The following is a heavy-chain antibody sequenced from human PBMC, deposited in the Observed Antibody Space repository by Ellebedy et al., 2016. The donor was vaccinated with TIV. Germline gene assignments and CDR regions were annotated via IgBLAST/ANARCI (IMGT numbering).Heavy chain of an antibody. J-gene: IGHJ6*02. CDR2: IYPGYSNT. CDR1: GYNFSMYW. D-gene: IGHD4-17*01. Sequence: GESLKISXEGSGYNFSMYWIAWVRQMPGKGLEWIGIIYPGYSNTRYSPSFQGQATISADKSISTAHLQWSSLKASDTAMYYCARLSSPDYEPYNYYGMDVWGQGTTVTLSS. CDR3: ARLSSPDYEPYNYYGMDV. V-gene: IGHV5-51*01.